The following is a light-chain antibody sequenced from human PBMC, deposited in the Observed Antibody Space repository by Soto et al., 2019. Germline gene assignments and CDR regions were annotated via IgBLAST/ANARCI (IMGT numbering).Light chain of an antibody. CDR3: QQSYSAPLT. Sequence: DIQMTQSPSSLSASVGDRVTITCRASQRIRSNLNWYQQKPGKAPKLLIYGAFTLESGVPSRFGGSGSGTDFTLTISSLQPEDFATYHCQQSYSAPLTFGGGTRVEIK. CDR1: QRIRSN. J-gene: IGKJ4*01. V-gene: IGKV1-39*01. CDR2: GAF.